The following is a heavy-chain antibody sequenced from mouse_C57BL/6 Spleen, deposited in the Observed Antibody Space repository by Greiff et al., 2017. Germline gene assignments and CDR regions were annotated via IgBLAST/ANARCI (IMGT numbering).Heavy chain of an antibody. D-gene: IGHD4-1*01. V-gene: IGHV1-64*01. Sequence: VQLQQPGAELVKPGASVKLSCKASGYTFTSYWMHWVKQRPGQGLEWIGMIHPNSGSTNYNEKFKSKATLTVDKSSSTAYMQLSSLTSEDSAVYYCARSVTWDLFAYWGQGTLVTVSA. CDR1: GYTFTSYW. CDR3: ARSVTWDLFAY. CDR2: IHPNSGST. J-gene: IGHJ3*01.